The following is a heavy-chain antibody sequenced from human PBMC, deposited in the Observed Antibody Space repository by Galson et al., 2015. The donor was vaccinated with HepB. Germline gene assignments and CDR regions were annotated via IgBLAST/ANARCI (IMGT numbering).Heavy chain of an antibody. CDR3: ARGGEYFNY. J-gene: IGHJ4*02. CDR1: GGTFSSHA. CDR2: IIPIFGTA. V-gene: IGHV1-69*06. Sequence: SVKVSCKASGGTFSSHAIDWVRQAPGQGPEWMGGIIPIFGTANYAQKFQGRVTITADKSTSTAYMELSSLRSEDTAVYYCARGGEYFNYWGQGTLVTVSS. D-gene: IGHD4-17*01.